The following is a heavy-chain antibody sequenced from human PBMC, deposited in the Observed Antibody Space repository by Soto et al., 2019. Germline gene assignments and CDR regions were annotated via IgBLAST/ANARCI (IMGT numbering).Heavy chain of an antibody. J-gene: IGHJ5*02. D-gene: IGHD3-16*02. CDR3: ARAHSSYDYIWGSYRPPGINWFDP. CDR1: GFTFSSYW. Sequence: GGSLRLSCAASGFTFSSYWMSWVRQAPGKGLEWVANIKQDGSEKYYVDSVKGRFTISRDNAKNSLYLQMNSLRAEDTAVYYCARAHSSYDYIWGSYRPPGINWFDPWGQGTLVTVSS. V-gene: IGHV3-7*01. CDR2: IKQDGSEK.